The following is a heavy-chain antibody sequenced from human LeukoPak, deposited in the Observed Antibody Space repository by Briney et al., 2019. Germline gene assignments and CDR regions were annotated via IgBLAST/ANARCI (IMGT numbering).Heavy chain of an antibody. Sequence: SQTLSLTCTVSGGSISSGSYYWSWIRQPAGKGLEWIGRIYTSGSTNYNPSLKSRVTISVDTSKNQFSLKLSSVTAADTAVYYCARGSMVRGVMGFDYWGQGTLVTVSS. V-gene: IGHV4-61*02. D-gene: IGHD3-10*01. CDR2: IYTSGST. CDR3: ARGSMVRGVMGFDY. J-gene: IGHJ4*02. CDR1: GGSISSGSYY.